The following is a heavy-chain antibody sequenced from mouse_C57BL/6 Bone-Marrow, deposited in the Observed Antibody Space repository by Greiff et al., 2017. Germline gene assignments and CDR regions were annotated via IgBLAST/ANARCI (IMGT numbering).Heavy chain of an antibody. CDR1: GYAFSSSW. J-gene: IGHJ2*01. CDR2: IYPGDGDT. V-gene: IGHV1-82*01. Sequence: QVQLQQSGPELVKPGASVKISCKASGYAFSSSWMNWVKQRPGKGLEWIGRIYPGDGDTNYNGKFKGKATLTADKSSSTAYMQLSSLTSEDSAVXFCARYYDGYCFDYWGQGTTLTVSS. CDR3: ARYYDGYCFDY. D-gene: IGHD2-3*01.